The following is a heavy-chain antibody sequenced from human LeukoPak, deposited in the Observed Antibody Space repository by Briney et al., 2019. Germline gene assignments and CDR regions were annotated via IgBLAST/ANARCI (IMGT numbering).Heavy chain of an antibody. CDR2: ISISSNYT. CDR1: GLTFSDYY. Sequence: GGSLRLSCAPSGLTFSDYYMSWIRQAPGKGLEWLAYISISSNYTNYADSVKGRFTISRDSSKNTVSLQMNSLRPEDTALYHCVKDDNHYGSIENDHWGQGNLVTVSS. V-gene: IGHV3-11*05. CDR3: VKDDNHYGSIENDH. J-gene: IGHJ5*02. D-gene: IGHD3-10*01.